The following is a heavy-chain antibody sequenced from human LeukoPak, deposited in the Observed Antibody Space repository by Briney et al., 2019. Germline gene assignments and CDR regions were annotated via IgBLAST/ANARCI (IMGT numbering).Heavy chain of an antibody. Sequence: GGSLRLSCAASGITFSSYWMSWVRQAPGKGLEWVANIKQDGSEKYYVDSVKGRFTISRDNAKNSLYLQMNSLRAEDTAVYYCARPRITMVRGVFQHWGQGTLVTVSS. CDR3: ARPRITMVRGVFQH. J-gene: IGHJ1*01. CDR1: GITFSSYW. D-gene: IGHD3-10*01. V-gene: IGHV3-7*01. CDR2: IKQDGSEK.